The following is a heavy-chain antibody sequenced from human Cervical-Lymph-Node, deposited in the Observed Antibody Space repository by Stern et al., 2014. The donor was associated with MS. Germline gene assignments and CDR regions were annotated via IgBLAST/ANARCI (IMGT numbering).Heavy chain of an antibody. D-gene: IGHD1-7*01. CDR2: IWYDGNKK. V-gene: IGHV3-33*01. Sequence: VQLVESGGGVVQPGRSLRLSCAASGFTFSNYGMHWVRQAPGKGLEWLAVIWYDGNKKNYADSVKGRFTISRDNSKNTLFLQMSSLTAEDTALYYCARGNWNYEGMGYWGQGTLGTVSS. CDR1: GFTFSNYG. J-gene: IGHJ4*02. CDR3: ARGNWNYEGMGY.